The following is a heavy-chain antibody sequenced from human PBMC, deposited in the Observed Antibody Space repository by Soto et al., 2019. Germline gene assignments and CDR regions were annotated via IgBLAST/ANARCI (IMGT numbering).Heavy chain of an antibody. CDR3: ARDRRITIFGVVTNYWYFDL. CDR1: GYTFTSYD. CDR2: MNPNSGNT. D-gene: IGHD3-3*01. J-gene: IGHJ2*01. V-gene: IGHV1-8*01. Sequence: RASVKVSCKASGYTFTSYDINWVRQATGQGLEWMGWMNPNSGNTGYAQKFQGRVTMTRNTSISTAYMELSSLRSEDTAVYYCARDRRITIFGVVTNYWYFDLWGRGTLVTVSS.